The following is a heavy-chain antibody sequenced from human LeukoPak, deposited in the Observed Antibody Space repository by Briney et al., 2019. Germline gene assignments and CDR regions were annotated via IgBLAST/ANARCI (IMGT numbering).Heavy chain of an antibody. CDR1: GCTFSSYA. Sequence: GGSLRLSCAASGCTFSSYAMHWVRQAPGKGPEWVAIISYDGRNKYYADSVKGRFTISRDDSKNTPYVQMNSLRAEDTAVYYCARGPRTGTAFYYYGMDVWGQGTTVTVSS. CDR2: ISYDGRNK. CDR3: ARGPRTGTAFYYYGMDV. J-gene: IGHJ6*02. V-gene: IGHV3-30*04. D-gene: IGHD1-7*01.